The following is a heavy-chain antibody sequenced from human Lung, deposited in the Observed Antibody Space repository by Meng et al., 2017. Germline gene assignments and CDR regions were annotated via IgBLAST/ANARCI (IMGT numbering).Heavy chain of an antibody. D-gene: IGHD2-15*01. J-gene: IGHJ4*02. CDR3: ARAEEEYCSGGSCPNFDF. CDR2: ISGYNGNT. Sequence: QVQLVQAGGEVKKPGASGKVSCKASGYILTRYGITWVRPAPGQGLEWMGWISGYNGNTNYAQKLQGRVTMTTDTSTSTAYMELRSLRSDDTAVYYCARAEEEYCSGGSCPNFDFWGQGTLVTVSS. CDR1: GYILTRYG. V-gene: IGHV1-18*01.